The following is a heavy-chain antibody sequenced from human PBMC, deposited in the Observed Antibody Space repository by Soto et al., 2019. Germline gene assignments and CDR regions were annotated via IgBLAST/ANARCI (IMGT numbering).Heavy chain of an antibody. J-gene: IGHJ6*02. D-gene: IGHD3-9*01. V-gene: IGHV3-7*01. Sequence: EVQLVESGGGLVQPGGSLRLSCAASGFTFSSYWMSWVRQAPGKGLEWVANIKQDGSEKYYVDSVKGRFTISRDNAKNSLYLQMNSLRAEDTAVYYCARDARHYDILTGYYRGRHYYYGMDVWGQGTTVTVSS. CDR2: IKQDGSEK. CDR1: GFTFSSYW. CDR3: ARDARHYDILTGYYRGRHYYYGMDV.